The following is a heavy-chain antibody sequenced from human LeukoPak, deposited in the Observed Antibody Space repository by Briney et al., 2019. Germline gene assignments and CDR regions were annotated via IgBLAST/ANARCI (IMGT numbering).Heavy chain of an antibody. J-gene: IGHJ4*02. CDR1: GYTFTSYD. Sequence: SVKVSCKASGYTFTSYDINWVRQATGQGLEWMGWMNPNSGNTGYAQKFQGRVTMTRNTSISTAYMELSSLRSEDTAVYYCARGREVTQGLADYWGQGTLVTVSS. V-gene: IGHV1-8*01. D-gene: IGHD2-21*02. CDR2: MNPNSGNT. CDR3: ARGREVTQGLADY.